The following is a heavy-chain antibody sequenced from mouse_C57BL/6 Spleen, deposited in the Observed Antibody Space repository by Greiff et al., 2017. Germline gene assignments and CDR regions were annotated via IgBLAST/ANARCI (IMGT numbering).Heavy chain of an antibody. CDR1: GYAFSSSW. CDR3: ASYGYVVEDY. CDR2: IYPGDGDT. V-gene: IGHV1-82*01. D-gene: IGHD2-2*01. J-gene: IGHJ4*01. Sequence: VQLQQSGPELVKPGASVKISCKASGYAFSSSWMNWVKQRPGKGLEWIGRIYPGDGDTNYNGKFKGKATLTADTSSSTAYMQLSSLTSEDSAVYYCASYGYVVEDYWGQGTSVTVSS.